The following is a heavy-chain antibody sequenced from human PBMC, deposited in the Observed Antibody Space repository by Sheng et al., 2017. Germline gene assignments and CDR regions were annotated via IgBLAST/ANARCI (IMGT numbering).Heavy chain of an antibody. CDR1: AYSISSGYY. V-gene: IGHV4-38-2*02. D-gene: IGHD3-10*01. Sequence: QVQLQESGPGLVKPSETLSLTCTVSAYSISSGYYWGWIRQPPGKGLEWIGSIYHSGSTYYNPSLKSRVTISVDTSKNQFSLKLSSVTAADTAVYYCARAGVRELYRNIDYWGQGTLVTVSS. J-gene: IGHJ4*02. CDR2: IYHSGST. CDR3: ARAGVRELYRNIDY.